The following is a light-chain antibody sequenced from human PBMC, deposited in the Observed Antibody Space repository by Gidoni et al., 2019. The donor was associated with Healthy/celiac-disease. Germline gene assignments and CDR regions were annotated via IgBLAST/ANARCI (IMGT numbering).Light chain of an antibody. J-gene: IGKJ4*01. V-gene: IGKV3-11*01. CDR3: QQRSNWLT. CDR2: DAS. Sequence: EIVLTPSPATLSWSPGESATLSCRASQSFSSYLAWYQQKPGQAPRLLIYDASNRATGIPARFSGSGSGTDFTLTISSLEPEDFAVYYCQQRSNWLTFGGGTKVEIK. CDR1: QSFSSY.